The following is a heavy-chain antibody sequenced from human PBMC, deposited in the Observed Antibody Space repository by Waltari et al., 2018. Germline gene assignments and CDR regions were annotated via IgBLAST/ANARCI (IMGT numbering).Heavy chain of an antibody. Sequence: QVQLQESGSGLVKPSETPSLTCTVSGGSISSYYWSWIRQPPGKGLEWIGYIYYSGSTNYNPSLKSRVTISVDTSKNQFSLKLSSVTAADTAVYYCARDNGCSSTSCYRGYYYYYMDVWGKGTTVTVSS. J-gene: IGHJ6*03. CDR2: IYYSGST. D-gene: IGHD2-2*01. CDR1: GGSISSYY. V-gene: IGHV4-59*01. CDR3: ARDNGCSSTSCYRGYYYYYMDV.